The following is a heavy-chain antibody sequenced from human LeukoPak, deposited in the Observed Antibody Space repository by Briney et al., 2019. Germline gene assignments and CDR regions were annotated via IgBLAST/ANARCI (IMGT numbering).Heavy chain of an antibody. CDR2: ISSGSSTI. J-gene: IGHJ4*02. CDR1: GFTFSSCS. CDR3: ARAGGDYRYFDY. Sequence: PGGSLRLSCAASGFTFSSCSMNWVRQAPGKGLEWVSYISSGSSTIYYADSVKGRFTISRDSAKNSLYLQMNSLRAEDTAVYYCARAGGDYRYFDYWGQGTLVTVSS. D-gene: IGHD4-11*01. V-gene: IGHV3-48*04.